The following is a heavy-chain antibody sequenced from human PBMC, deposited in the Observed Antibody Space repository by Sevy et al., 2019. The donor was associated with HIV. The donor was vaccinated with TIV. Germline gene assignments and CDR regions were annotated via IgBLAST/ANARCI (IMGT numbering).Heavy chain of an antibody. Sequence: ASVKVSCKASGYIFTSYGISWVRQAPGQGLEWMGWINPNSGGTNYAQKFQGRVTMTRDTSISTAYMELSRLRSDDTAVYYCARGAYGGNSGHCDYWGQGTLVTVSS. V-gene: IGHV1-2*02. J-gene: IGHJ4*02. CDR2: INPNSGGT. CDR3: ARGAYGGNSGHCDY. CDR1: GYIFTSYG. D-gene: IGHD4-17*01.